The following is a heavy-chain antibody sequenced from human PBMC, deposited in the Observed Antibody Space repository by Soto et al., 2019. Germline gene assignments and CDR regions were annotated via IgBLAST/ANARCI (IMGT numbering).Heavy chain of an antibody. J-gene: IGHJ4*02. D-gene: IGHD3-10*01. Sequence: QVQLVESGGGVVQPGRSLRLSCAASGFTFSSYGMHWVRQAPGKGLEWVAVISYDGSNKYYADSVKGRFTISRDNSKNTLYLQMNSLRAEHTAVYYCAKVGGTMFRGEKYPLGDWGQGTLVTVSS. CDR2: ISYDGSNK. CDR3: AKVGGTMFRGEKYPLGD. V-gene: IGHV3-30*18. CDR1: GFTFSSYG.